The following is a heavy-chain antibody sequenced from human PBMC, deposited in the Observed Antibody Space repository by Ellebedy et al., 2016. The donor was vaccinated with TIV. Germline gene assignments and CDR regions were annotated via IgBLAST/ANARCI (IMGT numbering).Heavy chain of an antibody. V-gene: IGHV1-18*01. D-gene: IGHD4-23*01. CDR3: ARDSDYGGVTNHWYFDL. Sequence: ASVKVSXXASGYTFTNFGVTWVRQAPGQGLEWMGWVSPYNGNTNYGQKFQGRVTMTTDTSTSSAYMELRSLRSNDTAVCFCARDSDYGGVTNHWYFDLWGRGTLVTVSS. CDR1: GYTFTNFG. J-gene: IGHJ2*01. CDR2: VSPYNGNT.